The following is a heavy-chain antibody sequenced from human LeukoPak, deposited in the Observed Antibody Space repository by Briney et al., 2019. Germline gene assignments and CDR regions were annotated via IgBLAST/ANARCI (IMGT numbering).Heavy chain of an antibody. Sequence: SVKVSCTASGGTFSSYAISWVRQAPGQGLEWMGGIIPIFGTANYAQKFQGRVTITADESTSTAYMELSSLRSEDTAVYYCARDPYSSGRGYFDYWGQGTLVTVSS. D-gene: IGHD6-19*01. CDR3: ARDPYSSGRGYFDY. CDR1: GGTFSSYA. J-gene: IGHJ4*02. V-gene: IGHV1-69*13. CDR2: IIPIFGTA.